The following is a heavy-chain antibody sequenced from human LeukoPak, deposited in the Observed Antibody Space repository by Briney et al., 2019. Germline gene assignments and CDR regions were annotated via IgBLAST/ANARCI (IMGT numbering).Heavy chain of an antibody. Sequence: GGSLRLSCADSGFTFRSYWMSWVRQAPGKGLEWVANIKQDGSEKYYVDSVKGRFTISRDNAKNSLYLQMNSLRDEDTAVYYCARMYSSSHFDYWGQGTLVTVSS. CDR3: ARMYSSSHFDY. J-gene: IGHJ4*02. V-gene: IGHV3-7*01. CDR1: GFTFRSYW. D-gene: IGHD6-13*01. CDR2: IKQDGSEK.